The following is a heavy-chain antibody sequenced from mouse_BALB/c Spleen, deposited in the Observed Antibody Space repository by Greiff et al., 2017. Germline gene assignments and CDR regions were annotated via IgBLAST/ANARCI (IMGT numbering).Heavy chain of an antibody. Sequence: EVMLVESGGGLVKPGGSLKLSCAASGFTFSSYAMSWVRQTPEKRLEWVASISSGGSTYYPDSVKGRFTISRDNARNILYLQMSSLRSEDTAMYYCASGGLYGNYGAWFAYWGQGTLVTVSA. CDR3: ASGGLYGNYGAWFAY. D-gene: IGHD2-1*01. CDR1: GFTFSSYA. J-gene: IGHJ3*01. CDR2: ISSGGST. V-gene: IGHV5-6-5*01.